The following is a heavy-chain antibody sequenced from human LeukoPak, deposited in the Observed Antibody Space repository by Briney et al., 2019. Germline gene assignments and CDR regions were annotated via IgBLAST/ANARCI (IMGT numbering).Heavy chain of an antibody. CDR3: ATQGRWGSGWYPSGY. CDR1: GFTFSSYA. D-gene: IGHD6-19*01. CDR2: ISYDGSNK. Sequence: GGSLRLSCAASGFTFSSYAMHWVRQAPGKGLEWVAVISYDGSNKYYADSVKGRFTISRDNSKNTLYLQMNSLRAEDTAVYYCATQGRWGSGWYPSGYWGQGTLVTVSS. J-gene: IGHJ4*02. V-gene: IGHV3-30-3*01.